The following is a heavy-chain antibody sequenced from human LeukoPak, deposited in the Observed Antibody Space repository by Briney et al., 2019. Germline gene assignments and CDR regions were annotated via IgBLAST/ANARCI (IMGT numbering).Heavy chain of an antibody. D-gene: IGHD1-26*01. J-gene: IGHJ4*02. Sequence: PGGSLRLSCAASGLTFSSHWMHWVRQAPGKGLVWVSRITNDGSSTTYADSVKGRFTISRDNAKNTLYLQMNSLRAEDTAVYYCARDGSYEHFDYWGQGTLVTVSS. CDR2: ITNDGSST. CDR3: ARDGSYEHFDY. CDR1: GLTFSSHW. V-gene: IGHV3-74*01.